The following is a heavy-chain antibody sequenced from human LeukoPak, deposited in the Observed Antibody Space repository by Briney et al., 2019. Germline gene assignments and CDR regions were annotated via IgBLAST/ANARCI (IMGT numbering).Heavy chain of an antibody. CDR2: IIPIFGTA. V-gene: IGHV1-69*13. J-gene: IGHJ4*02. CDR1: GGTFSRYA. D-gene: IGHD1-26*01. CDR3: ARDMSPGSYFVPFDY. Sequence: SVKVSCKASGGTFSRYAISWVRQAPGQGLEWMGGIIPIFGTANYAQKFQGRVTITADESTSTAYMELSSLRSEDTAVYYCARDMSPGSYFVPFDYWGQGTLVTVSS.